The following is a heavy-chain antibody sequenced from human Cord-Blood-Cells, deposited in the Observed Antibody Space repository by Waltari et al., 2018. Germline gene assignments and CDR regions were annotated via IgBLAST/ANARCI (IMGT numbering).Heavy chain of an antibody. J-gene: IGHJ3*02. D-gene: IGHD3-3*01. Sequence: QVQLQESGPGLVKPSETLSLTCTVSGYSISSGYYWGWIRQPPGKGLEWIGSIYHSGSTYYTPSLKSRVTISVDTSKNQFSLKLSSVTAADTAVYYCASFTIFGVVQTFDIWGQGTMVTVSS. CDR3: ASFTIFGVVQTFDI. CDR2: IYHSGST. V-gene: IGHV4-38-2*02. CDR1: GYSISSGYY.